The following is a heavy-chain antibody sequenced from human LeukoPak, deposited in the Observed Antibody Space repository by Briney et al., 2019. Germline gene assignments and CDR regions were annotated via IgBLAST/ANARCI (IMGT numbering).Heavy chain of an antibody. Sequence: PSETLSLTCSVSGGSITSSSYYWGWIRQPPEKGLEWIGSIYYTGGTNYSPSLKSRVTISVDTFKNQFSLKLSSVTAADTAVYYCARHGGTRVTLVEVYYFDYWGQGTLVTVSS. CDR3: ARHGGTRVTLVEVYYFDY. CDR1: GGSITSSSYY. CDR2: IYYTGGT. V-gene: IGHV4-39*01. J-gene: IGHJ4*02. D-gene: IGHD4-11*01.